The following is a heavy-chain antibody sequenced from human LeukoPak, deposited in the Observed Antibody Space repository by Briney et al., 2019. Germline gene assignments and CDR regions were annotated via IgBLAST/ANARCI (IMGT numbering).Heavy chain of an antibody. D-gene: IGHD1-26*01. CDR1: GGTFSSYA. CDR3: ARMSMVGSY. V-gene: IGHV1-69*04. J-gene: IGHJ4*02. CDR2: IIPILGIA. Sequence: EASVTVSCKASGGTFSSYAISWVRQAPGQGLEWMGRIIPILGIANYAQKFQGRVTITADKSTSTAYMELSSLRSEDTAVYYCARMSMVGSYWGQGTLVTVSS.